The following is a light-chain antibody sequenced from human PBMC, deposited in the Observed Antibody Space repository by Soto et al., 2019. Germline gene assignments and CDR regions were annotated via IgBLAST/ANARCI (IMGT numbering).Light chain of an antibody. CDR1: SSDVGAYNY. CDR2: EVT. V-gene: IGLV2-8*01. Sequence: QSVLTQPPSASGSPGQSVTISCTGTSSDVGAYNYVSWYQQHPGKAPKLMIYEVTKRPSGVPARFSGSKSGNTASLTVSGLQAEDEADYYCTSHAGLNDWYVFGTGTKVTVL. CDR3: TSHAGLNDWYV. J-gene: IGLJ1*01.